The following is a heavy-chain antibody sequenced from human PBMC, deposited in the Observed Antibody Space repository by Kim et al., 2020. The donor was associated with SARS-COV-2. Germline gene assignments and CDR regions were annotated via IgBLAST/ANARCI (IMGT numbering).Heavy chain of an antibody. Sequence: GGSLRLSCVASGFTFSSIWMSWVRQAPGKGLEWVANIRMDGSETNSVDSVKGRFTISRDNAKNSLFLQMNSLTAEDTGVYYCARGISTDYWGQGTLVTVSP. CDR3: ARGISTDY. V-gene: IGHV3-7*01. D-gene: IGHD4-4*01. CDR1: GFTFSSIW. CDR2: IRMDGSET. J-gene: IGHJ4*02.